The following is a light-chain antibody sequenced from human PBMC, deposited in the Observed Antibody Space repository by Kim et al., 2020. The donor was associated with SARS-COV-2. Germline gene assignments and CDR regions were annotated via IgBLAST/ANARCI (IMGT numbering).Light chain of an antibody. CDR1: QSVSSSY. V-gene: IGKV3-20*01. CDR2: GAS. Sequence: EIVLTQSPGTLSLSPGERATLSCRASQSVSSSYLAWYQQKPGQAPRLLIYGASSRATGIPDRFSGSGSGTDFTLTISRLEPEDFAVYYCQQYASSPLGQGTRLEIK. J-gene: IGKJ5*01. CDR3: QQYASSP.